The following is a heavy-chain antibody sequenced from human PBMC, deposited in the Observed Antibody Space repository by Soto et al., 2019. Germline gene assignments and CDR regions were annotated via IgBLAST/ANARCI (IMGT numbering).Heavy chain of an antibody. V-gene: IGHV4-39*07. Sequence: PSETLSLTCTVSGGSITSRNYYWGWIRQPPGKGLEWIGNIYYSGSTNYNPSLKSRVTISVDTSKNQFSLKLSSVTAADTAVYYCARGNSGGYYRLKDYWGQGTLVTVSS. CDR3: ARGNSGGYYRLKDY. D-gene: IGHD3-22*01. CDR1: GGSITSRNYY. J-gene: IGHJ4*02. CDR2: IYYSGST.